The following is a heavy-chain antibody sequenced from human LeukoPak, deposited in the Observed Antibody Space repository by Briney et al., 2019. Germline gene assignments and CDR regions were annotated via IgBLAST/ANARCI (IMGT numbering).Heavy chain of an antibody. CDR1: GDSITSSSYY. V-gene: IGHV4-39*07. D-gene: IGHD3-10*01. CDR2: MYYTGTI. Sequence: SETLSLTCTVSGDSITSSSYYWGWIRQPPGKGLEWIGTMYYTGTIYYDPSLKSRVTISVDTSKNQFSLSLSSVTAADTAAYYCARRRGDYGSGELDYWGQGTLVTVSS. CDR3: ARRRGDYGSGELDY. J-gene: IGHJ4*02.